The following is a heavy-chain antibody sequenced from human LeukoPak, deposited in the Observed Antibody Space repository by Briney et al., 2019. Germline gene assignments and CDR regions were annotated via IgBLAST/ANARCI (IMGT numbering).Heavy chain of an antibody. V-gene: IGHV3-30-3*01. D-gene: IGHD3-9*01. CDR1: GFTFSSYA. J-gene: IGHJ4*02. CDR3: ARSSTGMRYFDWFAADY. CDR2: ISYDGSNK. Sequence: GGSLRLSCAASGFTFSSYAMHWVRQAPGKGLEWVAVISYDGSNKYYADSVEGRFTISRDNSKSTLYLQMNSLRAEDTAVYYCARSSTGMRYFDWFAADYWGQGTLVTVSS.